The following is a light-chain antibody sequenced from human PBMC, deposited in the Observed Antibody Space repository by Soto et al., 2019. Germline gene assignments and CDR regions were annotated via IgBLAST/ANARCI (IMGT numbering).Light chain of an antibody. J-gene: IGKJ5*01. CDR3: QQYNNWPFS. V-gene: IGKV3-15*01. CDR2: DVS. CDR1: QSVSSSY. Sequence: VSTQSPGTLSFAPAERATLSCTASQSVSSSYLAWYKQKPGQAPRLLSYDVSIRATGVPARVSGTGSETEFTLTISGLQSEDSAVYFCQQYNNWPFSFGQGTRLEIK.